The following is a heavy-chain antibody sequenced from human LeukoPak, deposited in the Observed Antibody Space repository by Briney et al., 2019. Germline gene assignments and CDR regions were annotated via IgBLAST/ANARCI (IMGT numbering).Heavy chain of an antibody. Sequence: GGSLRLSCAAFGFTFSSYAMSWVRQAPGKGLDWVSAISASGGSTSYADSVKGRFTISRDNSKNTLYLQMNSLRAVDTAVYYCASQTSGYSGHSSHYWGQGTLVTVSS. CDR3: ASQTSGYSGHSSHY. J-gene: IGHJ4*02. CDR2: ISASGGST. V-gene: IGHV3-23*01. CDR1: GFTFSSYA. D-gene: IGHD1-26*01.